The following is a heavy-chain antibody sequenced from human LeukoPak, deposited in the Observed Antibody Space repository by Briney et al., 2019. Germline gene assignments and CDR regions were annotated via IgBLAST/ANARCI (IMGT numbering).Heavy chain of an antibody. D-gene: IGHD6-6*01. CDR3: AREFSSPIRDYYYYGMDV. Sequence: PGGSLRLSCAASGFTFSSYGMHWVRQAPGKGLEWVAVIWYDGSNKYYADSVKGRFTISRDNSKNTLYLQMNSLRAEDTAVYYCAREFSSPIRDYYYYGMDVWGQGTTVTVSS. J-gene: IGHJ6*02. CDR1: GFTFSSYG. CDR2: IWYDGSNK. V-gene: IGHV3-33*01.